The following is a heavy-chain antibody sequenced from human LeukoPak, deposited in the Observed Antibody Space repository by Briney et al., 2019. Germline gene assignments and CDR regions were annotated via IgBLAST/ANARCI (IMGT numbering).Heavy chain of an antibody. CDR1: GGSISGYY. CDR2: IYYSGSS. CDR3: ARYTSGGGAFDI. J-gene: IGHJ3*02. D-gene: IGHD1-1*01. Sequence: SETLSLTCSVSGGSISGYYWGWIRQPPGKGLEWIAYIYYSGSSNYNPSLKSRVTISVDTSENQFSLKLNSVTAADTAVYRCARYTSGGGAFDIWGQGTMVTVSS. V-gene: IGHV4-59*01.